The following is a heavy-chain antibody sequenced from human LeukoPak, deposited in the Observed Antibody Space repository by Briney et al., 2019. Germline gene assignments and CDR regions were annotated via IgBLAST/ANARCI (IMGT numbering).Heavy chain of an antibody. CDR1: GYTFTSYD. V-gene: IGHV1-8*01. CDR3: ARVMYSSGWSFDY. J-gene: IGHJ4*02. Sequence: ASVKVSCKASGYTFTSYDINWVRQATGQGLEWMGWMNPNSGNTGYAQKFQGRVTMTRNTSISTAYMELSSLRSEDTAVYYCARVMYSSGWSFDYWGQGTLVTVSS. D-gene: IGHD6-19*01. CDR2: MNPNSGNT.